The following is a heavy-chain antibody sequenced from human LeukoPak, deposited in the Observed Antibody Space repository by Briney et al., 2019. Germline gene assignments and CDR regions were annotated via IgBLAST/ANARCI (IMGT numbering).Heavy chain of an antibody. CDR1: GFTFSSYS. CDR2: ISSSSSYI. J-gene: IGHJ5*02. Sequence: GGSLRLSCAASGFTFSSYSMNWVRQAPGKGLEWVSSISSSSSYIYYADSVKGRFTISRDNSKNTLYLQMNSLRAEDTAVYYCARETIFESNWFDPWGQGTLVTVSS. D-gene: IGHD3-3*01. CDR3: ARETIFESNWFDP. V-gene: IGHV3-21*01.